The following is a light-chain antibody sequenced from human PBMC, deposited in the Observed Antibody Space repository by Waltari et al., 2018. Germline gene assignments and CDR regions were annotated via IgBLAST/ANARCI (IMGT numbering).Light chain of an antibody. CDR2: ESS. V-gene: IGKV1D-16*01. J-gene: IGKJ3*01. Sequence: DIQMTQSPPSLSASVGDKVTITCYASPGINSWLAWIHQTPGKPPKPLIFESSKLQSGVPAGFSGSGYGTEFTLTVDNLQPGDLGTYYCEQYDDLPFTFGPGTELAIK. CDR3: EQYDDLPFT. CDR1: PGINSW.